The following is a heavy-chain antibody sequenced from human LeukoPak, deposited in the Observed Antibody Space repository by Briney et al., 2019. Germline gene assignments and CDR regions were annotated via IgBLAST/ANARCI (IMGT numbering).Heavy chain of an antibody. CDR1: GFTFSSYG. D-gene: IGHD6-6*01. Sequence: GGSLRLSCAASGFTFSSYGMHWVRQAPGKGLEWVAVISYDGSNKYYADSVKGRFTISRDNSMNTLYLQMNSLRAEDTAVYYCAKWADSSVDYWGQGTLVTVSS. CDR2: ISYDGSNK. J-gene: IGHJ4*02. V-gene: IGHV3-30*18. CDR3: AKWADSSVDY.